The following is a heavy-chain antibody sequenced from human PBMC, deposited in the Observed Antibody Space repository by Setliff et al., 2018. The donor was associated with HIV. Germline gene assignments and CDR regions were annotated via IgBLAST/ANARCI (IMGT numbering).Heavy chain of an antibody. CDR3: ARREGAGKFDY. Sequence: SETLSLTCTVSGGSISSGGRYWSWIRQHPGKGLEWIGYIYYSGSTYYNPSLKSRVTISVDTSKNQFSLKLSSVTAADTAVFYCARREGAGKFDYWGQGTLVTVSS. J-gene: IGHJ4*02. V-gene: IGHV4-31*03. CDR2: IYYSGST. CDR1: GGSISSGGRY.